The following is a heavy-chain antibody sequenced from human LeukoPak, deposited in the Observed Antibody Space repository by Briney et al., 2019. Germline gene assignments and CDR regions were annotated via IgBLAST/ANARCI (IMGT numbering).Heavy chain of an antibody. CDR2: ISYSGST. CDR3: VRDGQRSYYVGDDAFDI. J-gene: IGHJ3*02. D-gene: IGHD1-26*01. V-gene: IGHV4-59*01. CDR1: GVSISSYS. Sequence: PSETLSLTCTVSGVSISSYSRSWIRQPPGKGLEWIGYISYSGSTNYNPSPTSRVTISVDTSKNQFSLKLSSVSAADTAVYYCVRDGQRSYYVGDDAFDIWGEGTMVTVSS.